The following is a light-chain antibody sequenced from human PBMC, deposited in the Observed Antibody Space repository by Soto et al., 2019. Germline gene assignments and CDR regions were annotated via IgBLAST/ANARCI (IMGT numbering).Light chain of an antibody. CDR2: GAS. CDR3: QQYYGYPFT. CDR1: QGISSY. J-gene: IGKJ3*01. Sequence: AIRMTQSPPSLSATTGDRVTITCRASQGISSYLAWYQQKPGKAPNLLIYGASTLQSGVPSRFSGSGSGTDFALTISCLQSEDFATYYCQQYYGYPFTFGPGTKVDLK. V-gene: IGKV1-8*01.